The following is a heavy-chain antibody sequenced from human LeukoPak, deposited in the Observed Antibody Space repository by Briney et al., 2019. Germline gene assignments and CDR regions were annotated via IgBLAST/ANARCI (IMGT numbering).Heavy chain of an antibody. CDR2: INHSGST. CDR3: ARGLGYCSSTSCYVGIFDY. J-gene: IGHJ4*02. CDR1: GGSFSGYY. V-gene: IGHV4-34*01. Sequence: PSETLSLTCAVYGGSFSGYYWSWIRQPPGKGLEWIGEINHSGSTNYNPSLKSRVTISVETSKNQFSLKLSSVTAADTAVYYCARGLGYCSSTSCYVGIFDYWGQGTLVTVSS. D-gene: IGHD2-2*01.